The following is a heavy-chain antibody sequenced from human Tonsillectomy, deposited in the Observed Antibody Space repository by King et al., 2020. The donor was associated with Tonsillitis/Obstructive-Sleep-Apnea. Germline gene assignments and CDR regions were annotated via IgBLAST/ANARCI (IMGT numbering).Heavy chain of an antibody. CDR2: IYPGDSDT. CDR3: ARQDRTRISGVLSNKWFDP. CDR1: GYNFATYW. D-gene: IGHD3-3*02. J-gene: IGHJ5*02. V-gene: IGHV5-51*01. Sequence: VQLVQSGAEVKKPGASLKISCKASGYNFATYWIGWVRQMPGKGLEWMGVIYPGDSDTTYSPAFLGQVTISVAKSIGNAYLQWSSLKASDTAIYYCARQDRTRISGVLSNKWFDPWGQGTQVTVSS.